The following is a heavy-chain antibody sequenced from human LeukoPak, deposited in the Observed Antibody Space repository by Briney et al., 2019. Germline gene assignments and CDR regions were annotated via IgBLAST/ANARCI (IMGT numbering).Heavy chain of an antibody. CDR3: AREGVGPTDDAFDV. J-gene: IGHJ3*01. Sequence: PSETLSPTCTVSGGSISGYYWSWIRQPPGKGLEWVGYIYSSGTTNYNASLKSRVTISVDTSKHQFSLRLSSVTAADTAVYYCAREGVGPTDDAFDVWGQGTMVTVSS. CDR2: IYSSGTT. V-gene: IGHV4-59*13. CDR1: GGSISGYY. D-gene: IGHD1-26*01.